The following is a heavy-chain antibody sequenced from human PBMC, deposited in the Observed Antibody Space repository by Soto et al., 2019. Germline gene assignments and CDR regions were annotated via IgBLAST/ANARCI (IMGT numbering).Heavy chain of an antibody. D-gene: IGHD4-17*01. V-gene: IGHV3-30*04. CDR1: GFSFSRYA. J-gene: IGHJ6*02. CDR3: ARGFYGFSAYFYYGMDV. CDR2: ISNDGGNK. Sequence: PGGSLRLSCAASGFSFSRYAMHWVRQSPGKGLEWVAVISNDGGNKYYADSVKGRFTISRDNSKNTLYVQMNSLRGEDTAIYYCARGFYGFSAYFYYGMDVWGQGTTVTVSS.